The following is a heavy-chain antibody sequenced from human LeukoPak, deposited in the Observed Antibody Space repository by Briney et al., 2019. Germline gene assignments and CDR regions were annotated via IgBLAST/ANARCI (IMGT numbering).Heavy chain of an antibody. CDR2: ISNSGGT. CDR1: GGPISSYH. CDR3: ARYCTVGSCLVY. V-gene: IGHV4-59*08. Sequence: SETLSLTCTVSGGPISSYHWSWIRQPPGKGLEWIGYISNSGGTNYSPSLKSRVTISEDTSKNHFSLKLSSVTAADTAVYYCARYCTVGSCLVYWGQGTLVTVSS. J-gene: IGHJ1*01. D-gene: IGHD2-15*01.